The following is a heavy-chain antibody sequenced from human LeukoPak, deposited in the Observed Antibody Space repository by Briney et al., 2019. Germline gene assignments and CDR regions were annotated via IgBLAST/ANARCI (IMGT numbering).Heavy chain of an antibody. CDR3: ARGSDYGENNWFDP. V-gene: IGHV1-69*04. Sequence: SVKVSCKASGGTFSSYAISWVRQAPGQGLEWMGRIIPIFGIANYAQKFQGRVTITADKSTSTAYMELSSLRSEDTAVHYCARGSDYGENNWFDPWGQGTLVTVSS. D-gene: IGHD4-17*01. CDR1: GGTFSSYA. CDR2: IIPIFGIA. J-gene: IGHJ5*02.